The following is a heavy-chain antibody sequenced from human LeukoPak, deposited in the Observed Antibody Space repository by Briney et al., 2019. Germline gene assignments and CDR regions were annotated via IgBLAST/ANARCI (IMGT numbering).Heavy chain of an antibody. V-gene: IGHV3-23*01. CDR1: GFTFSNYA. D-gene: IGHD4-17*01. CDR3: AKDPNGDYIGAFDF. CDR2: IKGSGSYT. J-gene: IGHJ3*01. Sequence: GGSLRLSCAGSGFTFSNYAMIWVRQAPGKGLEWVSAIKGSGSYTKYADSVTGRFTISRDSSKNMLYLQMNSLTADDTAIYYCAKDPNGDYIGAFDFGGQGTMVTVSP.